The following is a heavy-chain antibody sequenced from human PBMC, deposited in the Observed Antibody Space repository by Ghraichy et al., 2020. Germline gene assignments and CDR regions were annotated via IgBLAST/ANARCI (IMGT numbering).Heavy chain of an antibody. CDR3: ATHPPTTVASFYC. CDR1: GGSFSGSY. CDR2: INHGGST. D-gene: IGHD4-23*01. Sequence: SETLSLTCAVYGGSFSGSYWSWIRQLPGKGLEWIGEINHGGSTNYNPSLKSRVTISIDTSKNQFSLKLSSVTAADTAVYYCATHPPTTVASFYCWGQGTLVTVST. V-gene: IGHV4-34*01. J-gene: IGHJ4*02.